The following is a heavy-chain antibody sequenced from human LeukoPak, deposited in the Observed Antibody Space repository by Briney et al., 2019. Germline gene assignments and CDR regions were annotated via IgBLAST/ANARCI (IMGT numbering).Heavy chain of an antibody. Sequence: PSETLSLTCTVSGGSMSSYYWSWIRQPPGKGLEWIGYIYYSGSTNYNPSLKSRVTISGDTSKNQFSLRLSSVTAADTAVYYCARASYSYDINGWVPFDYWGQGTLVTVSS. J-gene: IGHJ4*02. V-gene: IGHV4-59*08. D-gene: IGHD3-22*01. CDR1: GGSMSSYY. CDR2: IYYSGST. CDR3: ARASYSYDINGWVPFDY.